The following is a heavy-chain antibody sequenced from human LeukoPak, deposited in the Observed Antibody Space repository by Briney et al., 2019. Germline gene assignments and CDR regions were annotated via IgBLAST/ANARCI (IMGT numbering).Heavy chain of an antibody. CDR3: ARDIDVQVAYCGGDCYPLGAFDI. J-gene: IGHJ3*02. D-gene: IGHD2-21*02. CDR2: INWNGGST. CDR1: GSTFDDYG. V-gene: IGHV3-20*04. Sequence: GGSLRLSCAASGSTFDDYGMSWVRQAPGKGLEWVSGINWNGGSTGYADSVKGRFTISRDNAKNSLYPQMNSLRAEDTALYYCARDIDVQVAYCGGDCYPLGAFDIWGQGTMVTVSS.